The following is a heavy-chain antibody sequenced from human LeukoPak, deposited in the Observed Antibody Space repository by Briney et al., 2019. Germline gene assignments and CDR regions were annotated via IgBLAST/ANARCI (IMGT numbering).Heavy chain of an antibody. CDR1: GFTFSTYW. Sequence: GGSLRLSCAASGFTFSTYWMHWVRQAPGEGLVWVSRISSDGGITGYADSVKGRFTISRDNAKNTLYLQMNSLGAEDTAVYYCARHLNYYLDYWGQGTLVTVSS. J-gene: IGHJ4*02. CDR3: ARHLNYYLDY. CDR2: ISSDGGIT. V-gene: IGHV3-74*01. D-gene: IGHD3-10*01.